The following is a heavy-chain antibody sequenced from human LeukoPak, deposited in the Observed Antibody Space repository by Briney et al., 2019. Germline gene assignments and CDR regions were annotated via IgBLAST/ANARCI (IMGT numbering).Heavy chain of an antibody. CDR3: ARGGSRSYTSSTLDY. J-gene: IGHJ4*02. D-gene: IGHD6-6*01. V-gene: IGHV4-59*01. Sequence: SETLSLTCSVSGGSINVYYWNWLRQSPGKGLEWIGSISYSGNTNYNPSLKSRVTISIDTSKNRFSLKVSSVTAADTAMYYCARGGSRSYTSSTLDYWGQGILVTVSS. CDR1: GGSINVYY. CDR2: ISYSGNT.